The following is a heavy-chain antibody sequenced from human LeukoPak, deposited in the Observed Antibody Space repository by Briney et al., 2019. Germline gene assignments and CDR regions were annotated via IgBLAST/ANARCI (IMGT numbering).Heavy chain of an antibody. CDR2: ISGDGSSI. CDR1: GFTFSHYY. D-gene: IGHD1-26*01. J-gene: IGHJ4*02. V-gene: IGHV3-11*01. Sequence: GGSLCLSCAASGFTFSHYYMSWIRQAPGKGLEWVSYISGDGSSISYADSVQGRFTISRDNAKISLYLQMNRLRPEDAAVYYCARGGYYGSDDYWGQGTLVTVSS. CDR3: ARGGYYGSDDY.